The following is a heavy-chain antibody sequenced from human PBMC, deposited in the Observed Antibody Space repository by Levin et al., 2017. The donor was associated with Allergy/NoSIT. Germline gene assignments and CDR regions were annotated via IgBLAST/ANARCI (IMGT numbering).Heavy chain of an antibody. CDR2: IFDSAATT. V-gene: IGHV3-23*01. J-gene: IGHJ4*02. CDR3: ARKPNEFDY. Sequence: GGSLRLSCAASGFTFSNYAISWVRQAPGKGLEWVSGIFDSAATTYYADSVKGRFTVSRDNAKNTVSLQMNNLRAEDTAVYYCARKPNEFDYWGQGTLVTVSS. CDR1: GFTFSNYA.